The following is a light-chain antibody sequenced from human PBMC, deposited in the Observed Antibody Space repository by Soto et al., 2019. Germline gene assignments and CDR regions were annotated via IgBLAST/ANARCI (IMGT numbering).Light chain of an antibody. V-gene: IGLV2-14*01. Sequence: QSALTQPASVSGSPGQSITISCAGTTSDVGGYNYVSWYQQHPGKAPELMIYEVSNRPSGVSIRFSGSKSGNTASLTISGLQADDEADYYCSSYTSGSTLVFGGGTKLTVL. CDR3: SSYTSGSTLV. CDR1: TSDVGGYNY. CDR2: EVS. J-gene: IGLJ2*01.